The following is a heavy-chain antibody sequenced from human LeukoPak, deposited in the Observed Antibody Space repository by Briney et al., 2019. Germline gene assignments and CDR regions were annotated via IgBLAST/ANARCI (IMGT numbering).Heavy chain of an antibody. J-gene: IGHJ4*02. Sequence: ASVKVSCKASGYTFTGYYMHWVRQAPGQGLEWMGWISAYNGNTNYAQEFQGRVTMTTDISTSTAYMELRSLRSDDTAVYYCAITLDSSGYLGRDYWGQGTLVTVSS. CDR1: GYTFTGYY. V-gene: IGHV1-18*04. D-gene: IGHD3-22*01. CDR2: ISAYNGNT. CDR3: AITLDSSGYLGRDY.